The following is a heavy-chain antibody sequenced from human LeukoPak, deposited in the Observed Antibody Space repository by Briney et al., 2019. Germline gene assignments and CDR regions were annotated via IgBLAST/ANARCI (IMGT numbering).Heavy chain of an antibody. J-gene: IGHJ3*02. CDR3: ARDPGGPHTVKWDAFDI. V-gene: IGHV3-23*01. CDR2: ISGTGGST. Sequence: PGGSLRLSCAASGFTFATYAMSWVRQAPGKGLEWVSGISGTGGSTYYADSVKGRFTISRDNSKNTLYLQLNSLRAEDTAVYYCARDPGGPHTVKWDAFDIWGPGTMVTVSS. D-gene: IGHD2-2*02. CDR1: GFTFATYA.